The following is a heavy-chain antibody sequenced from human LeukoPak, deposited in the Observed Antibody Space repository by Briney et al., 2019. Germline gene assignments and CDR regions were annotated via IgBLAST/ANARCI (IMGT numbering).Heavy chain of an antibody. CDR3: AKFSRPSSWEYFDY. J-gene: IGHJ4*02. Sequence: PGGSLRLSCAASGFTFSSYGMHWVRQAPGKGLEWVAVISYDGSNKYYADSVKGRFTISRDNSKNTLYLQMNSLRAEDTAVYYCAKFSRPSSWEYFDYWGQGTLVTVSS. CDR1: GFTFSSYG. D-gene: IGHD6-13*01. CDR2: ISYDGSNK. V-gene: IGHV3-30*18.